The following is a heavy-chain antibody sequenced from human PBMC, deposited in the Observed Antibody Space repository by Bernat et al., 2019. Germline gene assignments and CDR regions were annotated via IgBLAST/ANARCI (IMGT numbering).Heavy chain of an antibody. CDR2: ISSSSSST. CDR3: ARGTSTSAPYLDV. Sequence: QVQLVESGGGLVKPGGSLRLTCAASGFTFSDYYMSWSRQAPGKGLDWVAYISSSSSSTSSADYVKGRFTISRDNAKNSLYLQMNSLRAGDPAVYYCARGTSTSAPYLDVWGKGTPVTVSS. J-gene: IGHJ6*03. CDR1: GFTFSDYY. V-gene: IGHV3-11*05.